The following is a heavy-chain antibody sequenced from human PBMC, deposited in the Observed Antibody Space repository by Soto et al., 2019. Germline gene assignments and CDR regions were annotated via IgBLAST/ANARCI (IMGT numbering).Heavy chain of an antibody. CDR2: ISAYNGNT. CDR3: ARDDPEYCSSTSCYRFPGMDV. D-gene: IGHD2-2*01. J-gene: IGHJ6*02. CDR1: GYTFTSYG. V-gene: IGHV1-18*01. Sequence: GASVKVSCKASGYTFTSYGISWVRQAPGQGLEWMGWISAYNGNTNYAQKLQGRVTMTTDTSTSTAYMELRSLRSDDTAVYYCARDDPEYCSSTSCYRFPGMDVWGQGTTVTVSS.